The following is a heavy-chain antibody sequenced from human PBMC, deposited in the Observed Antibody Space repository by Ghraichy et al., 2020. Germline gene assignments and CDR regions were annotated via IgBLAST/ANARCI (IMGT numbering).Heavy chain of an antibody. CDR2: ISGSGGST. D-gene: IGHD2-15*01. CDR3: ASEDIVVVVAATDAFDI. Sequence: ETLSLTCAASGFTFSSYAMSWVRQTPGKGLEWVSAISGSGGSTYYADSVKGRFTISRDNSKNTLYLQMNSLRAEDTAVYYCASEDIVVVVAATDAFDIWGQGTMVTVSS. V-gene: IGHV3-23*01. J-gene: IGHJ3*02. CDR1: GFTFSSYA.